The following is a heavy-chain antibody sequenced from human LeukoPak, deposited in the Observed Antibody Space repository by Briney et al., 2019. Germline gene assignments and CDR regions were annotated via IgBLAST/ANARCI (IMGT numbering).Heavy chain of an antibody. V-gene: IGHV1-2*02. J-gene: IGHJ4*02. Sequence: EASVKVSCKASGYTFSGYYMNWLRQAPGQGPEWMGWINPNSGATNYAQKFQGRVTMTRDTSISTAYMELSRLTSDDTAVYYCARDEFESTNYHFDYWGQGTLVTVSS. CDR3: ARDEFESTNYHFDY. D-gene: IGHD1-7*01. CDR1: GYTFSGYY. CDR2: INPNSGAT.